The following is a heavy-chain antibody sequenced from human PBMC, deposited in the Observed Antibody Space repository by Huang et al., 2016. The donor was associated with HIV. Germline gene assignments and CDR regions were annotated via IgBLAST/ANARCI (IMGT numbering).Heavy chain of an antibody. CDR1: GFIFDIFG. J-gene: IGHJ6*03. V-gene: IGHV3-30*02. D-gene: IGHD5-12*01. CDR3: ARAVDGFNSKGFYMDV. Sequence: QVQLVESGGGVVQPGGSLRLSCGASGFIFDIFGMHWFRQAPGKELEWVACIRSDVSNEYNGESVKGRFSISRDNFENMVYLQMNSLGDGDTAIYYCARAVDGFNSKGFYMDVWGKGTAVIVSS. CDR2: IRSDVSNE.